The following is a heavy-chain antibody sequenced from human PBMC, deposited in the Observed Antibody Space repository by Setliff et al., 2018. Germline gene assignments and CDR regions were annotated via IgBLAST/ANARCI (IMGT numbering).Heavy chain of an antibody. CDR2: INPHGSEK. J-gene: IGHJ4*02. Sequence: GGSLRLSCTASGLSYSNDWVSWVRQAPGKGLEWLASINPHGSEKYYADSVKGRFTISRDDARNSLYLHMNSLRAEDTGVYYCATNPRYTNSQLDYWGQGTLVTVSS. CDR3: ATNPRYTNSQLDY. V-gene: IGHV3-7*01. CDR1: GLSYSNDW. D-gene: IGHD6-6*01.